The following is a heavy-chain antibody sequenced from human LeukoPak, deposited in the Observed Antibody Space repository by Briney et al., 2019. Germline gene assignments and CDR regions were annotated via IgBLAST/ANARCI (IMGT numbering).Heavy chain of an antibody. Sequence: GGSLRHSCAASGFTFSSYWMNWARQAPGKGLEWVASINHNGNVNYYVDSVKGRFTISRDNAKNSLYLQMSSLRAEDTAVYYCATDRGWRTSGYYLCYFEYWGQGTLVTFSS. D-gene: IGHD3-3*01. CDR2: INHNGNVN. CDR3: ATDRGWRTSGYYLCYFEY. CDR1: GFTFSSYW. V-gene: IGHV3-7*01. J-gene: IGHJ4*02.